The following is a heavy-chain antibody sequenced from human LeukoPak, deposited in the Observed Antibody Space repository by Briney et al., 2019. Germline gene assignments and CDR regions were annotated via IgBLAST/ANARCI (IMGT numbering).Heavy chain of an antibody. CDR3: ARLPQLGSDY. CDR1: GYSFTSYW. D-gene: IGHD1-26*01. V-gene: IGHV5-10-1*01. CDR2: IDPSDSYT. J-gene: IGHJ4*02. Sequence: EESLRISCKGSGYSFTSYWINWVRQMPGKGLEWMGTIDPSDSYTNYSPSFQGHVTISADNSISTAYLQWSSLKASDTAMYYCARLPQLGSDYWGQGTLVTVSS.